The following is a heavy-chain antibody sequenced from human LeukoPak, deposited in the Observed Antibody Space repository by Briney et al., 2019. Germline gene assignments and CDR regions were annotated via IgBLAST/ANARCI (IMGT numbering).Heavy chain of an antibody. D-gene: IGHD6-6*01. CDR2: ISYDGNNE. CDR1: GFTFGAYA. Sequence: QPGGSLRLSCAASGFTFGAYAMHWVRQSPGKGLEWVALISYDGNNEWYADSVKGRFTVSRDNSKNTLYLQMNSLRVEDTAVYYCAKDSIAARPRYFDYWGQGTLVTVSS. V-gene: IGHV3-30*04. CDR3: AKDSIAARPRYFDY. J-gene: IGHJ4*02.